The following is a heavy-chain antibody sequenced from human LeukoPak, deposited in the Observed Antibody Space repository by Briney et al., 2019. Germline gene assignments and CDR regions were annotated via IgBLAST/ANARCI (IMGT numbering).Heavy chain of an antibody. D-gene: IGHD5-18*01. CDR1: GFTFSSYS. J-gene: IGHJ6*03. Sequence: GGSLRLSCAASGFTFSSYSMNWVRQAPGKGLEWVSSISSSSSYIYYADSVKGRFTISRDNAKNSLYLQMNSLRAEDTAVYYCARDIKVFKGYSYGYYYYYMDVWGKGTTVTVSS. CDR3: ARDIKVFKGYSYGYYYYYMDV. V-gene: IGHV3-21*01. CDR2: ISSSSSYI.